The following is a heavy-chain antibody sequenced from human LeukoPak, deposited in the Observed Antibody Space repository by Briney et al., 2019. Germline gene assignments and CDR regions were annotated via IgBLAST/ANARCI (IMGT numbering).Heavy chain of an antibody. CDR1: GFTFSSYA. J-gene: IGHJ4*02. D-gene: IGHD3-10*01. V-gene: IGHV3-23*01. CDR3: AKDLRGVGLLGFDY. CDR2: ISGSGGST. Sequence: GGSLSLSCAASGFTFSSYAMSWVRQAPGEGLEWVSAISGSGGSTYYADSVEGRFTISRDNSKNTLYLQMNSLRAEDTAVYYCAKDLRGVGLLGFDYWGQGTLVTVSS.